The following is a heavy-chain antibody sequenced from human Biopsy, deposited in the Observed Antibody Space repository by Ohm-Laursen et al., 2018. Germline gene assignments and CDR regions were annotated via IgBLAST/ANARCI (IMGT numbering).Heavy chain of an antibody. D-gene: IGHD3-22*01. CDR2: IYSSGST. V-gene: IGHV4-4*07. Sequence: TLFLTCTVSGGSLSSYYWSWIRQPAGKGLEWIGRIYSSGSTNYNPSLKSRVTLSMDTSKRQFSLKLSFVTAADTAIYYCARDRGYYSDRTVPGYFDLWGRGTLVTVSS. CDR1: GGSLSSYY. CDR3: ARDRGYYSDRTVPGYFDL. J-gene: IGHJ2*01.